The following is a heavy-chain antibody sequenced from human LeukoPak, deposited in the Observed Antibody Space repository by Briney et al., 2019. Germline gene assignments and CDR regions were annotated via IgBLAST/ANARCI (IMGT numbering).Heavy chain of an antibody. CDR1: VGSITSSNHL. D-gene: IGHD6-25*01. Sequence: PSETLSLTCSVSVGSITSSNHLWGWIRQTPGDGLEWIGSVFFQNTYYNSSLKSRVTISVDRTRSLLSLDLRSVTAADTALYYCARQKGSTGFFDFWGRGTLATVSS. J-gene: IGHJ4*02. V-gene: IGHV4-39*01. CDR3: ARQKGSTGFFDF. CDR2: VFFQNT.